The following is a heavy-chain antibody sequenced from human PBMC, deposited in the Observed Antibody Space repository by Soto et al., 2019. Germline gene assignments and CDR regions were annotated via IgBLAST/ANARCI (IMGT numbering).Heavy chain of an antibody. Sequence: GASLKISCEGSGYSFTNYWIGWVRQMPGKGLEWMEMIYPGDSNARYSPSFQGQVTISVDKSISTAYLQWSSLKASDTAMFYCARLAGGNYYYGMDVWGQGTTVTVSS. CDR2: IYPGDSNA. CDR1: GYSFTNYW. V-gene: IGHV5-51*01. D-gene: IGHD3-16*01. CDR3: ARLAGGNYYYGMDV. J-gene: IGHJ6*02.